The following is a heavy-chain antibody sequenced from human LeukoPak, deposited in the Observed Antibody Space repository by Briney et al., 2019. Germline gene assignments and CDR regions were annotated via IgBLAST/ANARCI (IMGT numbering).Heavy chain of an antibody. D-gene: IGHD6-13*01. V-gene: IGHV3-7*01. Sequence: GGSLRLSCAASGFTFSTYWMSWVRQAPGKGLEWVANIKKDGSEKYYMDSVKGRFTISRDNSKNTLYLQMNSLRPEDTAVYFCARDLISWYYFDYWGQGTLVTVSS. CDR2: IKKDGSEK. CDR1: GFTFSTYW. CDR3: ARDLISWYYFDY. J-gene: IGHJ4*02.